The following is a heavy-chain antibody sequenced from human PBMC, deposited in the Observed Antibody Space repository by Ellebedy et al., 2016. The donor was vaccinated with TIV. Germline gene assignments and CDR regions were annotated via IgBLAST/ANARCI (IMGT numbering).Heavy chain of an antibody. CDR3: ARDQGAQLNIVGAFWFDP. D-gene: IGHD1-26*01. CDR2: ISYDGSNK. CDR1: GFTFSSYA. V-gene: IGHV3-30*04. J-gene: IGHJ5*02. Sequence: GESLKISXAASGFTFSSYAMHWVRQAPGKGLEWVAVISYDGSNKYYADSVKGRFTISRDNSKNTLYLQMNSLRAEDTAVYYCARDQGAQLNIVGAFWFDPWGQGTLVTVSS.